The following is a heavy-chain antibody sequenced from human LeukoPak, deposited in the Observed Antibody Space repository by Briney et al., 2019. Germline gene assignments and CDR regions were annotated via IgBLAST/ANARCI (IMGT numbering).Heavy chain of an antibody. D-gene: IGHD2-2*01. CDR1: GYCFTSYW. J-gene: IGHJ4*02. V-gene: IGHV5-51*01. CDR2: TYPGDSDT. Sequence: GESPKISCKGSGYCFTSYWSGWVRQMPGKGLEWMGITYPGDSDTRYSPSIQGPVTISADKSISTAYLAWSRLKAPGTGSHYCAIHTGSDCSSNNCFLYYWGQGTLVTVSS. CDR3: AIHTGSDCSSNNCFLYY.